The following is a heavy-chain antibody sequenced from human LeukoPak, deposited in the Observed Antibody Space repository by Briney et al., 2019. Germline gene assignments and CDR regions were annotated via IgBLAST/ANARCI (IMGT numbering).Heavy chain of an antibody. J-gene: IGHJ4*02. CDR1: GFTFSSYG. D-gene: IGHD5-24*01. CDR2: IRYDGSNK. CDR3: AREATFKAYNFDY. V-gene: IGHV3-30*02. Sequence: PGGSLRLSCAASGFTFSSYGIHWVRQAPGKGLEWVAFIRYDGSNKYYTDSVKGRFTISRDNSKNTLDLQMNSLRAEDTAVYFCAREATFKAYNFDYWGQGTVVTVSS.